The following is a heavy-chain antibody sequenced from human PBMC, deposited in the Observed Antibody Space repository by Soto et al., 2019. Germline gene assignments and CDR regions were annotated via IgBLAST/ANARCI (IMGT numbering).Heavy chain of an antibody. Sequence: EVQLVESGGGVVQPGGSLRLSCAASGFTFSYYSMHWVRQAPGKGLVWVSRINGDGTSTYYADSVKGRFTISRDNVKNTRYMEMSSLRADDTSVYYCARELGNGVLPLDYLGQGALVTVSS. CDR2: INGDGTST. CDR3: ARELGNGVLPLDY. J-gene: IGHJ4*02. V-gene: IGHV3-74*01. D-gene: IGHD4-17*01. CDR1: GFTFSYYS.